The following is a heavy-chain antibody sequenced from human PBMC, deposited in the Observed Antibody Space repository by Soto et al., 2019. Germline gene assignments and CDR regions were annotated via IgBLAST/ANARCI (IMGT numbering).Heavy chain of an antibody. CDR3: AKDRVTGLNTPTVFDY. D-gene: IGHD5-18*01. CDR2: ISGGGGST. V-gene: IGHV3-23*01. J-gene: IGHJ4*02. CDR1: GFTFSSYA. Sequence: EVQLLDSGGGLVQPGGSLRLSCAASGFTFSSYAMSWVRQAPGKGLEWVSVISGGGGSTYYADSVKGRFTISRDNFKNTLYLQMNSLRAEDTATYYCAKDRVTGLNTPTVFDYWGQGTLVSVSP.